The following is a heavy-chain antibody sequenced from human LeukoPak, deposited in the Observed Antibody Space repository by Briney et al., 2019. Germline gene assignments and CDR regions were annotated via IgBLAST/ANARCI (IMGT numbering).Heavy chain of an antibody. J-gene: IGHJ4*01. V-gene: IGHV4-39*01. CDR1: GGSLSSSTYY. CDR3: ARHIGYCSSTSCYHHFDY. CDR2: IYYSGST. D-gene: IGHD2-2*01. Sequence: SETLSLTCILSGGSLSSSTYYWGWIRQPPGKGLEWIGSIYYSGSTYYNPSLKSRVTISVDTSKNQFSLKLSSVTAADTAVYYCARHIGYCSSTSCYHHFDYWGQGTLVTVSS.